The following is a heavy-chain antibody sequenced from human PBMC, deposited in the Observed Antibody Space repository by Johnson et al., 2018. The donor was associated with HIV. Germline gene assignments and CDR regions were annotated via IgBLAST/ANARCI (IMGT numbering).Heavy chain of an antibody. D-gene: IGHD3-3*01. V-gene: IGHV3-64*01. CDR3: ARDGLRLGVVSAFDI. CDR1: GFTFSSYA. J-gene: IGHJ3*02. Sequence: VQLVESVGGLVQPGGSLRLSCAASGFTFSSYAMQWVRQAPGKGLEYVSAISSNGGSTYYANYVKGRFTISRDNAKNSLYLQMNSLRAEDTAVYYCARDGLRLGVVSAFDIWGQGTMVTVSS. CDR2: ISSNGGST.